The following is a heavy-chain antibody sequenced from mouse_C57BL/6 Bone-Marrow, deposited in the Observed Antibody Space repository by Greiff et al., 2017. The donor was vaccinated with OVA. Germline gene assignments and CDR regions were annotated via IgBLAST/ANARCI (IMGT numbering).Heavy chain of an antibody. CDR3: GRDSNLYYAMDY. CDR2: INPGSGGT. J-gene: IGHJ4*01. Sequence: QVQLQQSGAELVRPGTSVKVSCKASGYAFTNYLIEWVKQRPGQGLEWIGVINPGSGGTNYNEKFKGKATLTADKSSSTAYMQLSSLTSEDSAVYFCGRDSNLYYAMDYWGQGTSVTVSS. V-gene: IGHV1-54*01. D-gene: IGHD2-5*01. CDR1: GYAFTNYL.